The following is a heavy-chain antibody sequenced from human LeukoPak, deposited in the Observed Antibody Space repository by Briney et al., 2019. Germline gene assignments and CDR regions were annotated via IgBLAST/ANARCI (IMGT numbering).Heavy chain of an antibody. J-gene: IGHJ4*02. CDR2: TYYRSKWYN. CDR3: ARGYGYYFDY. V-gene: IGHV6-1*01. D-gene: IGHD5-18*01. Sequence: SQTLSLTCAISGDTVPSNSAAWNRNRQSPSRGLEWLRRTYYRSKWYNDYAVSVKSLITINPDTSENHFSLQLNSVTPEDTAVYYCARGYGYYFDYWGQGTLVTVSS. CDR1: GDTVPSNSAA.